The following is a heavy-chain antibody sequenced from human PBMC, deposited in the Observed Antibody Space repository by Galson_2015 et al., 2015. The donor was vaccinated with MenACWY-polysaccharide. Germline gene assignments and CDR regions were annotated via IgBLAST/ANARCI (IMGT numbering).Heavy chain of an antibody. J-gene: IGHJ4*02. Sequence: SLRLSCAASGFTFDDYAMHWVRQAPGKGLEWVSGISWNSGSIGYADSVKGRFTISRDNAKNSLYLQMNSLRAEDTALYYCAKGRLRFLEWPLDYWGQGTLVTVSS. CDR1: GFTFDDYA. CDR3: AKGRLRFLEWPLDY. V-gene: IGHV3-9*01. CDR2: ISWNSGSI. D-gene: IGHD3-3*01.